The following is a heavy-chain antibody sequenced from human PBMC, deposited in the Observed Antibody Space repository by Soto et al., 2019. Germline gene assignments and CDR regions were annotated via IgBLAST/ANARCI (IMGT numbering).Heavy chain of an antibody. V-gene: IGHV1-69*05. CDR3: AATIIAAVGTGYYYGMDV. CDR1: GGTFSSYA. D-gene: IGHD6-13*01. CDR2: IIPIIGTT. J-gene: IGHJ6*02. Sequence: GASVKVSCKASGGTFSSYAISWVRQAPGQGLEWMGGIIPIIGTTNYAQKFQERVTITTDVSTSTAYIELSSLRSEDTAVYYCAATIIAAVGTGYYYGMDVWGQGTTVTVSS.